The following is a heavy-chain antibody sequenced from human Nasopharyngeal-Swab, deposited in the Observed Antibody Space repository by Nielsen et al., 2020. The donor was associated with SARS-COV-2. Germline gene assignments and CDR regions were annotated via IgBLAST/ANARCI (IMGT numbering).Heavy chain of an antibody. J-gene: IGHJ6*02. CDR2: TYYRSKWKS. D-gene: IGHD6-25*01. CDR1: GDSVSNNGAT. Sequence: SPTLSLTWAFSGDSVSNNGATWNWIRQSPSRGLEWLGRTYYRSKWKSDYAVSVTSRLTINPDTSKNQFSLQLSSVTPEDTAIYYCARGGVYYYGMDVWGQGTTVTVSS. CDR3: ARGGVYYYGMDV. V-gene: IGHV6-1*01.